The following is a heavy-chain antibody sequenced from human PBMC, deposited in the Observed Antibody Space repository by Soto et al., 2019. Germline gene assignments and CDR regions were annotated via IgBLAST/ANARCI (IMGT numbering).Heavy chain of an antibody. J-gene: IGHJ6*02. CDR1: GGAISSGGYY. CDR3: SRVSSIAGLYYGMDV. D-gene: IGHD6-6*01. CDR2: NSYSGIT. Sequence: QVKLQESGPGLVNPSQTLSLTCTVSGGAISSGGYYWTWIRQHPGKGLEWIGYNSYSGITYYNPSLKGRVPMSLDTSKNQFSLKLSSVTASDTAVYYFSRVSSIAGLYYGMDVWGQGTPVTVSS. V-gene: IGHV4-31*03.